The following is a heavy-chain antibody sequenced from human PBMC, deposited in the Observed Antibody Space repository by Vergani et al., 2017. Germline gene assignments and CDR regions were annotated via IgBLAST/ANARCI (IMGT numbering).Heavy chain of an antibody. CDR1: GGTFSSYA. D-gene: IGHD1-1*01. CDR3: ATGPKIQRAFDI. J-gene: IGHJ3*02. Sequence: QVQLVQSGAEVKKPGASVKVSCKASGGTFSSYAISWVRQAPGQGLEWMGRIIPILGIANYAQKFQGRVTITADKSTSTAYMELSSLRSEDTAVYYCATGPKIQRAFDIWGQGTMVTVSS. V-gene: IGHV1-69*04. CDR2: IIPILGIA.